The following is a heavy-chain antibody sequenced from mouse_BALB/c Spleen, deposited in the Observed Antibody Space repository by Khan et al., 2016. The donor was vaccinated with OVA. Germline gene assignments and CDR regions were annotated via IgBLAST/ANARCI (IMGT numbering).Heavy chain of an antibody. Sequence: VQLQESGPGLVAPSQSLSITCTISGFSLTNYGVHWGRQPPGKGLQWLVVIWSDGSTTYDSALKSRLTISKDNSKSQVFLKMDSLQTDDTAMYYCARQPYYHYYIMDYWGQGTSVTVSS. CDR2: IWSDGST. D-gene: IGHD2-10*01. CDR1: GFSLTNYG. J-gene: IGHJ4*01. V-gene: IGHV2-6-1*01. CDR3: ARQPYYHYYIMDY.